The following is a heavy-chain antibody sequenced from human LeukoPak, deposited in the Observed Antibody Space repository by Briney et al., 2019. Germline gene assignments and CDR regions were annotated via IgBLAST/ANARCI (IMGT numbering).Heavy chain of an antibody. CDR1: GGSISTYY. D-gene: IGHD5-18*01. CDR2: INYRGST. CDR3: ARSRSGYSYDHAAFEI. V-gene: IGHV4-59*01. Sequence: SETLSLTCTVSGGSISTYYWSWIRQPPGKGLEWIAYINYRGSTTYNPSLRSRVTISVDTSRNQFSLKLSSVTAAGTVVYYCARSRSGYSYDHAAFEIWGQGTMVTVSS. J-gene: IGHJ3*02.